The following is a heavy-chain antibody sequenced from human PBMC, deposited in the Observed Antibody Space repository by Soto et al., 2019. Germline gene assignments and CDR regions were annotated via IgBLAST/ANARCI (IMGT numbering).Heavy chain of an antibody. CDR2: ISYDGSNK. CDR3: AREELRFLEWQADFYGMDV. D-gene: IGHD3-3*01. J-gene: IGHJ6*02. V-gene: IGHV3-30-3*01. CDR1: GFTFSSYA. Sequence: PGGSLRLSCAASGFTFSSYAMHWVRQAPGKGLEWVAVISYDGSNKYYADSVKGRLTISRDNSKNTLYLQMNSLRAEDTAVYYCAREELRFLEWQADFYGMDVWGQGTTVTVSS.